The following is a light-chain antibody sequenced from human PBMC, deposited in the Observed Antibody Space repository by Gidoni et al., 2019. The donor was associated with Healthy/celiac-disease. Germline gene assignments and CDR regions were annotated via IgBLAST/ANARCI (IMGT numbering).Light chain of an antibody. CDR1: QSISSY. CDR2: AAS. Sequence: DIQLTQSPSFLSASVGDRVTITCRASQSISSYLNWYQLKPGKAPKLLIYAASTLQSGVPSRFSGSGSGTDFTLTISSLQPEDFATYYCQQSNSSPLTFGQGTKVEIK. V-gene: IGKV1-39*01. J-gene: IGKJ2*01. CDR3: QQSNSSPLT.